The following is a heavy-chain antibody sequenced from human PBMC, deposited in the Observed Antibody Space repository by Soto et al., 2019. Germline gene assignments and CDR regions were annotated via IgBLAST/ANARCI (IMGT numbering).Heavy chain of an antibody. CDR3: ARVGSTTPYSNYDAFDI. Sequence: GSLRLSCAASGFTFSSYWMSWVRPAPGKGLEWVANIKQDGSEKYYVDSVKGSFTISRDNAKNSLYLKMNSLRAEDTAVYYGARVGSTTPYSNYDAFDIWGQGTMVTVSS. CDR2: IKQDGSEK. J-gene: IGHJ3*02. CDR1: GFTFSSYW. D-gene: IGHD4-4*01. V-gene: IGHV3-7*03.